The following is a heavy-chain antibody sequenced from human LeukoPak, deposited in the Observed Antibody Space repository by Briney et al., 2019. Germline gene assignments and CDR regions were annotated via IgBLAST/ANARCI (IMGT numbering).Heavy chain of an antibody. D-gene: IGHD4-17*01. J-gene: IGHJ6*03. CDR1: GGSISSSSYY. CDR2: FYYSGST. V-gene: IGHV4-39*01. Sequence: SETLPLTCTVSGGSISSSSYYWGWIRQPPGKGLEWIGSFYYSGSTYYNPSLKSRVTISVDTSKNQFSLKLSSVTAADTAVYYCARLRPKTTVTTEYYMDVWGKGTTVTVSS. CDR3: ARLRPKTTVTTEYYMDV.